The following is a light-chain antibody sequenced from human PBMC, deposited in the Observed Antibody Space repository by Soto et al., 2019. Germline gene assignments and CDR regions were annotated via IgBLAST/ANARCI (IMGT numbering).Light chain of an antibody. CDR1: QSVSSY. CDR2: DAS. CDR3: QQRRNWVLN. Sequence: EIVLTQSPATLSLSPGERATLSCRASQSVSSYLAWYQQKPGQAPRLLIYDASNRATGIPARFSGSGSGTDFTLTISSLEPEDFEVYYCQQRRNWVLNFGGGTKVDI. V-gene: IGKV3-11*01. J-gene: IGKJ4*01.